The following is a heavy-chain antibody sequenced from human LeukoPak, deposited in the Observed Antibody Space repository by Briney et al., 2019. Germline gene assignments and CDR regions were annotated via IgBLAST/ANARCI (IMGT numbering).Heavy chain of an antibody. J-gene: IGHJ4*02. D-gene: IGHD4-11*01. Sequence: PGGSLRLSCAASGFTFSNYGVHWVRQAPGKGLEWVAVISYDGSNKKCADSVTGRFTISRDNSKNTVYLQMNSLRAEDTAVYYCAKSAYSWFYFDYWGQGTLVTVTS. V-gene: IGHV3-30*18. CDR1: GFTFSNYG. CDR3: AKSAYSWFYFDY. CDR2: ISYDGSNK.